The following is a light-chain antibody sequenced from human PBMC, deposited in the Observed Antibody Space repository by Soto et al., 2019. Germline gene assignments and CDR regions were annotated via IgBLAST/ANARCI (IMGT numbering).Light chain of an antibody. CDR1: QSISSY. CDR3: QQSYSTPRT. J-gene: IGKJ1*01. CDR2: AAS. V-gene: IGKV1-39*01. Sequence: DIQMTQSPSSLSASVVDRVTITFLASQSISSYLNWYQQKPGKAPKLLIYAASSLQSGVPSRFSGSGSGTDFTLTISSLQPEDFATYYCQQSYSTPRTFGQGTKVDIK.